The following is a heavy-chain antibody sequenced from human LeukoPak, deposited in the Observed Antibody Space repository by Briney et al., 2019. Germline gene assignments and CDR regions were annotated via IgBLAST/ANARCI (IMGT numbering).Heavy chain of an antibody. CDR2: IHYSGST. J-gene: IGHJ6*02. CDR3: ARYRGFDASAGTLAWGPKKILRYAMDV. V-gene: IGHV4-30-4*08. Sequence: SETLSLTCTVSGGSINSGDHHWTWIRQPPGQGLEWIGNIHYSGSTTYSSSLSGRVDMSIDTSANQFSLRLNSVNVADTAVYYCARYRGFDASAGTLAWGPKKILRYAMDVWGQGTTVAVSS. D-gene: IGHD3-10*01. CDR1: GGSINSGDHH.